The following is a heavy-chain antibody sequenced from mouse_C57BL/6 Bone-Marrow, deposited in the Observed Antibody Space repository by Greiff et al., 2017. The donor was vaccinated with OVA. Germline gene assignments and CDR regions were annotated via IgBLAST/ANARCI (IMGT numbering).Heavy chain of an antibody. Sequence: QVQLQQPGAELVMPGASVKLSCKASGYTFTSYWMHWVKQRPGQGLEWIGEIDPSDSYTNYNQKFKGKSTLTVDKSSSTAYMQLSSLTSEDSADYYCAREAYYYGSSYRCDYWGQGTTLTVTS. V-gene: IGHV1-69*01. CDR1: GYTFTSYW. D-gene: IGHD1-1*01. CDR3: AREAYYYGSSYRCDY. CDR2: IDPSDSYT. J-gene: IGHJ2*01.